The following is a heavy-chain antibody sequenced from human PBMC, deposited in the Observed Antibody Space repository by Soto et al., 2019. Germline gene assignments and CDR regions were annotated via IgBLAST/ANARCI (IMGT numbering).Heavy chain of an antibody. CDR1: GSTFTGYY. Sequence: ASVKVSCKASGSTFTGYYMHWVRQAPGQGLEWMGWINPKSGGTNYAQKFQGWVTMTRDTSISTAYMELSRLRSDDTAVYYCARESMAGTTPYNWFDPWGQGTLLTVSS. D-gene: IGHD1-7*01. V-gene: IGHV1-2*04. J-gene: IGHJ5*02. CDR2: INPKSGGT. CDR3: ARESMAGTTPYNWFDP.